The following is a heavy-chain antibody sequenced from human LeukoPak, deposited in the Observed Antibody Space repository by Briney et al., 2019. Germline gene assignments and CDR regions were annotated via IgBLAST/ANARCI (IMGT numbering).Heavy chain of an antibody. J-gene: IGHJ4*02. D-gene: IGHD1-1*01. CDR3: AKKRGTTGTTGSFDY. Sequence: GGSLRLSCAASGFTFSSYSMNWVRQAPGKGLEWVSAISGSGGSTYYADSVKGRFTISRDNSKNTLYLQMNSLRAEDTAVYYCAKKRGTTGTTGSFDYWGQGTLVTVSS. V-gene: IGHV3-23*01. CDR2: ISGSGGST. CDR1: GFTFSSYS.